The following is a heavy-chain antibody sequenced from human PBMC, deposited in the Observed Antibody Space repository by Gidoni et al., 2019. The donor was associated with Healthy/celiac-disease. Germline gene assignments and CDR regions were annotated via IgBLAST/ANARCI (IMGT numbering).Heavy chain of an antibody. CDR3: ARYGGTYYYDSSGYPSRGAFDI. J-gene: IGHJ3*02. Sequence: QVQLQESGPGLVKPSQTLSLTCTVSGGSISSYYWSWIRQPAGKGLEWIGGIYTSGSTNYNPSLKSRDTMSVDTSKNQFSLKLSSVTAADTAVYYCARYGGTYYYDSSGYPSRGAFDIWGQGTMVTVSS. D-gene: IGHD3-22*01. CDR1: GGSISSYY. CDR2: IYTSGST. V-gene: IGHV4-4*07.